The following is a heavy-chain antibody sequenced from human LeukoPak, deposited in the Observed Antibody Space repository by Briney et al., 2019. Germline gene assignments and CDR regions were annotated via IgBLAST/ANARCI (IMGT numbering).Heavy chain of an antibody. CDR3: ARGEDSGSSHY. V-gene: IGHV4-34*01. Sequence: PSETLSLTCAVYGGSFSGYYWSWIRQPPGKGLEWIGEINHSGSTNYNPSLKSRVTISVDTSKNQFSLKLSSVTAADTAVYYCARGEDSGSSHYWGQGTLVTVSS. CDR2: INHSGST. J-gene: IGHJ4*02. CDR1: GGSFSGYY. D-gene: IGHD1-26*01.